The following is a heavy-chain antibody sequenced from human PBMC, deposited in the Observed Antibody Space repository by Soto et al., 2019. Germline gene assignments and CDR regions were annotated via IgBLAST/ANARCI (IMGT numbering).Heavy chain of an antibody. CDR2: IKQDGSEK. V-gene: IGHV3-7*01. J-gene: IGHJ4*02. Sequence: GGSLRLSCAASGFTFSSYWMSWVRQAPGKGLEWVADIKQDGSEKHYVDSVKGRFTISRDNVRNSLYLQMNSLRAEDTAVYYCARDHTSPGITGDCSGPGTLVTVSS. CDR3: ARDHTSPGITGDC. CDR1: GFTFSSYW. D-gene: IGHD6-13*01.